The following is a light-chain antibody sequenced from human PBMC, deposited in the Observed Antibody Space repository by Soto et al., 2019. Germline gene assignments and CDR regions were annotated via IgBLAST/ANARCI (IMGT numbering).Light chain of an antibody. V-gene: IGKV3-15*01. CDR3: QRHHNWPPTWT. CDR1: QSVSSN. Sequence: EIVMTQSPATLSVSPGERATLSCRAIQSVSSNLAWYQQKPGQAPRLLIYGAATRATGIPARVSGSGSGTEFTLTITSLQSEDFAFAYCQRHHNWPPTWTFGQGTKVDIK. J-gene: IGKJ1*01. CDR2: GAA.